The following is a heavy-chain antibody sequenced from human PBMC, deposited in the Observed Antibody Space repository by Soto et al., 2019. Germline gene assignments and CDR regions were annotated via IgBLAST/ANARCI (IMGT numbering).Heavy chain of an antibody. CDR1: GFTFSSYA. Sequence: GGSLRLSCAASGFTFSSYAMSWVRQAPGKGLEWVSAISGIGHSTYYSYSVKGRFTISRDNSKNTLYLQMNSLRAEDTAVYYCAKRIMATIGHFDSWGQGTLVTVSS. D-gene: IGHD5-12*01. J-gene: IGHJ4*02. CDR3: AKRIMATIGHFDS. V-gene: IGHV3-23*01. CDR2: ISGIGHST.